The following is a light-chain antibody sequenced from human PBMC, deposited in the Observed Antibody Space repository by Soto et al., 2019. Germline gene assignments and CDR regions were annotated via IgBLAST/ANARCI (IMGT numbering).Light chain of an antibody. CDR1: RSVSSSF. J-gene: IGKJ1*01. CDR3: QQYASLPWT. CDR2: GSS. Sequence: EIVLTQSPDTLSLSPGERATLSCGASRSVSSSFLAWFQQRPGQSPRLIIFGSSTRATGIPDRFSGSGSETEFTLTISRLEPEDFAMYYCQQYASLPWTFGQGTKVEIK. V-gene: IGKV3-20*01.